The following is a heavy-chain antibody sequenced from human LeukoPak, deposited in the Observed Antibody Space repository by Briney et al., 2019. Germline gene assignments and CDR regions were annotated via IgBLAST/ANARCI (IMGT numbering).Heavy chain of an antibody. D-gene: IGHD2-2*01. CDR1: GYILNNYG. J-gene: IGHJ6*02. CDR3: ARDSSSWYYYYYGMDV. CDR2: ISAYNGNT. V-gene: IGHV1-18*01. Sequence: ASVKVSCKASGYILNNYGISWVRQAPGQGLEWMGWISAYNGNTHYAQNFQGRVTMTTDTSTSTASMESRSLRSDDTAVYYCARDSSSWYYYYYGMDVWGQGTTVTVSS.